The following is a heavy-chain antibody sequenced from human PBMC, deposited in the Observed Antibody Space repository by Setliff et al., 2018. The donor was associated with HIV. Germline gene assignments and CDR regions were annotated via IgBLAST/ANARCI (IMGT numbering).Heavy chain of an antibody. J-gene: IGHJ5*02. CDR1: GFTFTNYA. D-gene: IGHD3-22*01. CDR2: ISGSGGKT. V-gene: IGHV3-23*01. Sequence: AGGSLRLSCVTSGFTFTNYAMTWVRQAPGEGLEYVSAISGSGGKTYYADSVKGRFTLSRDTSKDTLYLQMNSLRADDTAVYYCAKERNPHYYDTSGYSWFDPWGQGTLVTVSS. CDR3: AKERNPHYYDTSGYSWFDP.